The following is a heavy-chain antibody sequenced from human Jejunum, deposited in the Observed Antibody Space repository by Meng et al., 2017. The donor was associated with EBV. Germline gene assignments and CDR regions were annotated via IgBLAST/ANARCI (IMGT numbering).Heavy chain of an antibody. CDR3: ARDKPHNWFDP. V-gene: IGHV3-74*01. Sequence: EGHLVESGGGLVSPGWSLRLSCAASGFMFSNDWMHWVRQVPGKGLVWVSRINNDGSDTIYADSVKGRFTTSRDNAKNTLYLQMNSLRIEDTAVYFCARDKPHNWFDPWGQGTLVTVSS. CDR2: INNDGSDT. J-gene: IGHJ5*02. CDR1: GFMFSNDW.